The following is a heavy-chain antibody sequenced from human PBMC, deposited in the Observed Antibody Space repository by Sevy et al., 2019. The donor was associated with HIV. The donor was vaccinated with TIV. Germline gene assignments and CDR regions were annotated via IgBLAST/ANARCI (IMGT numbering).Heavy chain of an antibody. Sequence: GGSLRLACAASGFTFSDNYMSWIRQAPRKGLDWISYIISGGRIIDYAHSVKGRFTIYRDNAKSSLYLQMNILRTEDTAVYYCARLRYNYGQYSFDYWGQGTLVTVSS. V-gene: IGHV3-11*01. CDR1: GFTFSDNY. J-gene: IGHJ4*02. D-gene: IGHD5-18*01. CDR2: IISGGRII. CDR3: ARLRYNYGQYSFDY.